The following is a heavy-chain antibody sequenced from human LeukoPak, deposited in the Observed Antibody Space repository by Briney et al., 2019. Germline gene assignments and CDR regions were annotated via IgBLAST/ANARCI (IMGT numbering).Heavy chain of an antibody. CDR1: GGSISSYY. CDR3: ARTWGTGVGVTSTIDS. Sequence: PSETLSLTCTVSGGSISSYYWSWIRQPAGKGLEWIGRIYTSGSTNYNPSLKSRVTMSVDTSKNQFSLKLSSVTAADTAVYYCARTWGTGVGVTSTIDSWGQGTLVTVSS. V-gene: IGHV4-4*07. J-gene: IGHJ4*02. CDR2: IYTSGST. D-gene: IGHD1-26*01.